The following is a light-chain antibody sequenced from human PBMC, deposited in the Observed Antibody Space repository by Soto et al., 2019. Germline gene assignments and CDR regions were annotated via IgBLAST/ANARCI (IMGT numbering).Light chain of an antibody. CDR2: DAS. J-gene: IGKJ2*01. CDR3: QQRSNWPIYT. V-gene: IGKV3-11*01. Sequence: EIVLTQSPATLSLSLGERATLSCRASQSVRTSLAWFQQRPGQAPRLLIYDASNRATGIPARFSGSGSGTDFTLTISSLEHEDFAVYYCQQRSNWPIYTFGQGTKLEIK. CDR1: QSVRTS.